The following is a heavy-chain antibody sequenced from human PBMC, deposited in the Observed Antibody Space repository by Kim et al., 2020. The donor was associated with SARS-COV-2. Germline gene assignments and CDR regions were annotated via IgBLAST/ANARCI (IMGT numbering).Heavy chain of an antibody. J-gene: IGHJ4*01. Sequence: SETLSLTCTVSGGSISSSGYHWSWIRQPPGKGLEWIGTVYYSGTTYYNPSLKSRVTISVDTSKNQFSVTLNSVTAADTAVYYCARDRRTVTDRKVDYWG. D-gene: IGHD4-17*01. CDR3: ARDRRTVTDRKVDY. CDR2: VYYSGTT. CDR1: GGSISSSGYH. V-gene: IGHV4-39*07.